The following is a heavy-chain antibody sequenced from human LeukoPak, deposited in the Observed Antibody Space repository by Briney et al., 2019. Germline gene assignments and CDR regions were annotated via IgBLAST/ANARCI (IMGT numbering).Heavy chain of an antibody. V-gene: IGHV3-30*03. Sequence: GGSQRLSCAASGFTFNNFRMQWVRQTPGKGLEWVTVISCDGGTQYYADSVKGRFTISRDDSNTTLYLQMNSLRAEDTAVYYCATSDYCSSTSCYPWGQGTLVTVSS. D-gene: IGHD2-2*01. J-gene: IGHJ5*02. CDR3: ATSDYCSSTSCYP. CDR2: ISCDGGTQ. CDR1: GFTFNNFR.